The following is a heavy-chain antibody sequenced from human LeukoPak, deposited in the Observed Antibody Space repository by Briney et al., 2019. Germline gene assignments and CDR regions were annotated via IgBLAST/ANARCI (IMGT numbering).Heavy chain of an antibody. CDR1: GFTFSSYG. J-gene: IGHJ4*02. V-gene: IGHV3-33*01. CDR2: IWYDGSNK. CDR3: ARLHKLRYFDWLLSDY. D-gene: IGHD3-9*01. Sequence: PGRSLRLSCAASGFTFSSYGMHWVRQAPGKGLEWVAVIWYDGSNKYYADSVKGRFTISRDNSKNTLYLQMNSLRAEDTAVYHCARLHKLRYFDWLLSDYWGQGTLVTVSS.